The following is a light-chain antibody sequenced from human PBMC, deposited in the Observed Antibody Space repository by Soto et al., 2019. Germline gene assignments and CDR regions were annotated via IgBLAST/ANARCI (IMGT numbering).Light chain of an antibody. CDR3: QSYDSSLSGVV. J-gene: IGLJ2*01. Sequence: QSVLTQPHSVSGAPGQRVTISCTGSSSNIGAGYDVHWYQQLPGTAPKLLIYGNSNRPSGVPDRFSGSKSGTSASLAITGLQAEDEADYYCQSYDSSLSGVVFGGGTQLTVL. V-gene: IGLV1-40*01. CDR2: GNS. CDR1: SSNIGAGYD.